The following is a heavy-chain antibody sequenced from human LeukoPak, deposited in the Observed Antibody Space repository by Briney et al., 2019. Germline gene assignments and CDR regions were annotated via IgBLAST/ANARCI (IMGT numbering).Heavy chain of an antibody. V-gene: IGHV3-15*01. J-gene: IGHJ4*02. CDR2: IKSKSDGGTT. CDR1: GFTFSNAW. D-gene: IGHD3-22*01. CDR3: TAPRGPRNGYYLSDY. Sequence: PGGSLRLSCAASGFTFSNAWMNWVRQAPGKGLEWVGHIKSKSDGGTTDYAAPAKGRFTVSRDDSANMLYLQMNSLEPEDIAVYYCTAPRGPRNGYYLSDYWGQGTLVTVSS.